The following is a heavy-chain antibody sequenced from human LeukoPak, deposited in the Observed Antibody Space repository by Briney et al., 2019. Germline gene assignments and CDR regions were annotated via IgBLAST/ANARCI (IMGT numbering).Heavy chain of an antibody. CDR2: IYYSGRT. CDR3: AREVPWVWNFDL. V-gene: IGHV4-31*03. CDR1: GGSISSGGYY. D-gene: IGHD1-26*01. Sequence: SQTLSLTCTVSGGSISSGGYYWSWIRQHPGKGLEWIGYIYYSGRTYYNPSLKSRVTISVDTSKNQFSLKLNSVTAADTAVYYCAREVPWVWNFDLWGRGTLVTVSS. J-gene: IGHJ2*01.